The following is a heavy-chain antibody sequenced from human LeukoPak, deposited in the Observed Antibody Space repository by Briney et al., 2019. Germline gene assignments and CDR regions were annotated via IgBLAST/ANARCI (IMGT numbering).Heavy chain of an antibody. Sequence: SVKVCCTASEGTFSSYAISWVRQAPGQGLEWMGGILPIFGTANYAQKFQGRVTITADESTSTAYMELSSLRSEDTAVYYCATRTNSSGWTYYYYGMDVWGKGTTVTVSS. CDR2: ILPIFGTA. CDR3: ATRTNSSGWTYYYYGMDV. D-gene: IGHD6-19*01. V-gene: IGHV1-69*13. J-gene: IGHJ6*04. CDR1: EGTFSSYA.